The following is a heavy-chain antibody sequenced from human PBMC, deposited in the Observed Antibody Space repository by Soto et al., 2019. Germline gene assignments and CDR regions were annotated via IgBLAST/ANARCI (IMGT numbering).Heavy chain of an antibody. CDR2: IYYSGST. D-gene: IGHD6-13*01. V-gene: IGHV4-59*01. Sequence: SETLSLTCTVSGGSISSYYWSWIRQPPGKGLEWIGYIYYSGSTNYNPSLKSRVTISVDTSKNQFSLKLSSVTAADTAVYYCARAYSSSPNDAFDIWGQGTMVTVSS. CDR1: GGSISSYY. J-gene: IGHJ3*02. CDR3: ARAYSSSPNDAFDI.